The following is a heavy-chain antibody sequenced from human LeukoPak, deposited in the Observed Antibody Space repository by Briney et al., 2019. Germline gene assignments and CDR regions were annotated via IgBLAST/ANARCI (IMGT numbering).Heavy chain of an antibody. CDR1: GYRFTSYG. CDR2: ISAYNGNT. D-gene: IGHD3-16*02. J-gene: IGHJ4*02. V-gene: IGHV1-18*01. CDR3: ARGLHYDYVWGSYRALDY. Sequence: GASVKVSCKASGYRFTSYGISWVRQAPGQGLEWMGWISAYNGNTNYAQKLQGRVTMTTDTSTSTAYMELRSLRSDDTAVHYCARGLHYDYVWGSYRALDYWGQGTLVTVSS.